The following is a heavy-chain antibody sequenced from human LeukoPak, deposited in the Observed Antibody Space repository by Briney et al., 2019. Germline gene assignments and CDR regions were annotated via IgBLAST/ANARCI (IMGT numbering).Heavy chain of an antibody. CDR2: ISAYNGNT. V-gene: IGHV1-18*01. CDR3: ARDRISGYYGYYYYMDV. D-gene: IGHD3-3*01. CDR1: GYTFTSYG. J-gene: IGHJ6*03. Sequence: GASVKVSCKASGYTFTSYGISWVRQAPGQGLEWMGWISAYNGNTNYAQKLQGRVTMTTDTSTSTAYMELRSLRSDDTAVYYCARDRISGYYGYYYYMDVWGKGTTVTVSS.